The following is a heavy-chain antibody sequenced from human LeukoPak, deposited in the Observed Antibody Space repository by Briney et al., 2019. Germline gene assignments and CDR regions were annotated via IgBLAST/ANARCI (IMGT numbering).Heavy chain of an antibody. V-gene: IGHV4-31*11. D-gene: IGHD2-2*01. J-gene: IGHJ3*02. CDR3: ARVSIPAVTDAFDI. Sequence: PSETLSLTCAVYGGSFSGYYWSWIRQHPGKGLEWIGYIYYSGSTYYNPSLKSRVTISVDTSKNQFSLKLSSVTAADTAVYYCARVSIPAVTDAFDIWGQGTMVTVSS. CDR2: IYYSGST. CDR1: GGSFSGYY.